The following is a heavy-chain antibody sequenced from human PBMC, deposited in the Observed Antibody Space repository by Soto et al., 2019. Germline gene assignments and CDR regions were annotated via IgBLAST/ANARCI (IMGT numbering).Heavy chain of an antibody. CDR2: IWYDGSNK. CDR3: ARDITSHAVDY. V-gene: IGHV3-33*01. Sequence: GGSLRLSCAASGFTFSSYGMHWVRQAPGKGLEWVAVIWYDGSNKYYADSVKGRFTISRDNSKNTRYLQMNSLRAEDTAVYYCARDITSHAVDYWGQGTLVTVSS. J-gene: IGHJ4*02. CDR1: GFTFSSYG.